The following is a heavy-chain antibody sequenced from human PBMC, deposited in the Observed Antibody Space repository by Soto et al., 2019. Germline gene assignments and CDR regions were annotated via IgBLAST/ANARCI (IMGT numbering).Heavy chain of an antibody. CDR1: GFTVSSNY. CDR2: IYSGGST. J-gene: IGHJ6*03. Sequence: GGSLRLSCAASGFTVSSNYMSWVRQAPGKGLEWVSVIYSGGSTYYADSVKGRFTISRDNSKNTLYLQMNSLRAEDTAVYYCARGGAYDFWSGYYPGVSYYYYYMDVWGKGTTVTVSS. CDR3: ARGGAYDFWSGYYPGVSYYYYYMDV. D-gene: IGHD3-3*01. V-gene: IGHV3-66*01.